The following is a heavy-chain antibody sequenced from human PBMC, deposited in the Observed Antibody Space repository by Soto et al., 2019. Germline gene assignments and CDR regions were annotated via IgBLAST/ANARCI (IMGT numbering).Heavy chain of an antibody. CDR2: IDFTSNSI. V-gene: IGHV3-11*01. J-gene: IGHJ4*02. CDR1: GFSFSDYY. CDR3: ARDIEPPGLFFDF. Sequence: GGSLRLSCAASGFSFSDYYMSWIRQAPGKGLEWVSYIDFTSNSIYYADSVKGRFTISRDNAKNSLYLQMNSLRAEDTAVYYCARDIEPPGLFFDFWGQGTLVTVSS. D-gene: IGHD6-13*01.